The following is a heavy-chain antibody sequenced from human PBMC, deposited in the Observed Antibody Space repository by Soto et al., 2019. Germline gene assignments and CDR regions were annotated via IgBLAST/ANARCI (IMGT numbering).Heavy chain of an antibody. J-gene: IGHJ4*02. CDR1: GYTFASYA. V-gene: IGHV1-18*01. CDR3: ARDPPPPDY. CDR2: ISAYNGNT. Sequence: QVQLVQSGDEVKKPGASVKVSCKASGYTFASYAISWMRQAPGQGLELMGWISAYNGNTNYAQKLQGRFTMTTDTSTITAYMELRSLRSDDPAVYYCARDPPPPDYRGQGTLGTVSS.